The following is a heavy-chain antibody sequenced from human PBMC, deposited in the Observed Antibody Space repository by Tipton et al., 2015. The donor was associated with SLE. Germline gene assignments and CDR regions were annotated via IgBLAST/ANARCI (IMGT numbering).Heavy chain of an antibody. J-gene: IGHJ4*02. V-gene: IGHV4-39*07. D-gene: IGHD5-12*01. CDR2: IYYSGST. Sequence: GLVKPSETLSLTCTVSDGSMSSSSYYWSWIRQPAGKGLEWIGSIYYSGSTYYNPSLKSRVTISVDTSKNQFSLKLSSVTAADTAVYYCATGIFYSGYSFDYWGQGTLVTVSS. CDR3: ATGIFYSGYSFDY. CDR1: DGSMSSSSYY.